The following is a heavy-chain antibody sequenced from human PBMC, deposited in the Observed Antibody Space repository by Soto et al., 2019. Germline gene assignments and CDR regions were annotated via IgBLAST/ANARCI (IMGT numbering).Heavy chain of an antibody. D-gene: IGHD1-20*01. CDR2: VSFDGSNK. CDR3: ARDQTGITTTGGGRIDH. J-gene: IGHJ4*02. V-gene: IGHV3-30-3*01. CDR1: GFTFSTHA. Sequence: QVQLVESGGGVVQPGRSLRLSCAASGFTFSTHAMHWVRQAPGKGLECVAIVSFDGSNKYYADSVKGRFTISRDNSKNTLYQQMSGLTPEDTAVYYCARDQTGITTTGGGRIDHWGQGTLVTVSS.